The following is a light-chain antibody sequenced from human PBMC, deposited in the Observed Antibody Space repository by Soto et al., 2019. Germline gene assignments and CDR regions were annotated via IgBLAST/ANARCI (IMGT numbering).Light chain of an antibody. V-gene: IGKV3-15*01. CDR3: QHYNAWPPAFT. J-gene: IGKJ3*01. CDR1: QSLSRN. Sequence: EILMTQSPATLSVSPGERATLSCRASQSLSRNLAWYQQKPGQAPRLLIYGASTRASGIPARFSGSGSGTEFTLTISCRQSEDFALYYCQHYNAWPPAFTFCPGTKVDL. CDR2: GAS.